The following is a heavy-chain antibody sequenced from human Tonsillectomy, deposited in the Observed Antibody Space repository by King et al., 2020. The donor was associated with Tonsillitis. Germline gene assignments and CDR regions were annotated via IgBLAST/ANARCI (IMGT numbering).Heavy chain of an antibody. V-gene: IGHV4-59*01. Sequence: VQLQESGPGLVKPSETLSLTCTVSGGSINSYYWSWIRQPPGKGLEWIGYIFYSGSTNYNTSLKSRVTISVDTSKNQFSLKLSSVTAADTALYYCARVSSHTYGMDVWGQGTTVPVSS. CDR1: GGSINSYY. J-gene: IGHJ6*02. CDR3: ARVSSHTYGMDV. CDR2: IFYSGST.